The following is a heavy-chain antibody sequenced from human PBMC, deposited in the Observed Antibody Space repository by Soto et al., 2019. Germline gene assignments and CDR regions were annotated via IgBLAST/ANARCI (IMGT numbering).Heavy chain of an antibody. CDR3: AKPIVGAHERDY. CDR1: GFTFSSYA. D-gene: IGHD1-26*01. CDR2: ISGSGGST. V-gene: IGHV3-23*01. J-gene: IGHJ4*02. Sequence: GSLRLSCAASGFTFSSYAMSWVRQAPGKGLEWVSAISGSGGSTYYADSVKGRFTISRDNSKNTLYLQMNSLRAEDTAVYYCAKPIVGAHERDYWGQGTLVTVSS.